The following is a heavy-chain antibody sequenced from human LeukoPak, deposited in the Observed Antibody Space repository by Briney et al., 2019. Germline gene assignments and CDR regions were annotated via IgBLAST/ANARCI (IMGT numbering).Heavy chain of an antibody. CDR1: GFTFSSHG. D-gene: IGHD4-17*01. V-gene: IGHV3-23*01. Sequence: GGSLRLSCAASGFTFSSHGMSWVRQAPGKGLEWVSGISGSGGGTFYADSVRGRFTTSRDNSKNIVYLQMNSLRAEDTAVYYCAKSATTVTSNFEYWGQGTLVTVSS. J-gene: IGHJ4*02. CDR3: AKSATTVTSNFEY. CDR2: ISGSGGGT.